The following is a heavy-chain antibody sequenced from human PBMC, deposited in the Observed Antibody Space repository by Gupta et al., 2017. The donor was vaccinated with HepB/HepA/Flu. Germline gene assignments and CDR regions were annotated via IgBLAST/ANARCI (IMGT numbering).Heavy chain of an antibody. CDR3: AKDMGWGGRNWFAP. Sequence: EVQLVVSGGGVIQPGGSLRLSCGASGFTFKAFAMHWVRQVPGGGLEWVSHITGDGRKTFYGGSVKGRFTISRDNSKNSLYLQINSLRSEDTGLYYCAKDMGWGGRNWFAPWGQGTLVTVSS. J-gene: IGHJ5*02. CDR1: GFTFKAFA. D-gene: IGHD1-26*01. V-gene: IGHV3-43*02. CDR2: ITGDGRKT.